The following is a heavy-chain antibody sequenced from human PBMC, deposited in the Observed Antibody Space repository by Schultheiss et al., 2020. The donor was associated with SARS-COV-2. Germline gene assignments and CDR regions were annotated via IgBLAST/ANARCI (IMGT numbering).Heavy chain of an antibody. Sequence: GGSLRLSCAASGFTFSDHQMNWIRQAPGKGLEWISYIISSGRTTYYADSVKGRFTISRDNAKNSLYLQMTRLTAEDTAEYYCARDGSGWSRDYWGQGTLVTVSS. CDR3: ARDGSGWSRDY. CDR1: GFTFSDHQ. D-gene: IGHD6-19*01. CDR2: IISSGRTT. J-gene: IGHJ4*02. V-gene: IGHV3-11*01.